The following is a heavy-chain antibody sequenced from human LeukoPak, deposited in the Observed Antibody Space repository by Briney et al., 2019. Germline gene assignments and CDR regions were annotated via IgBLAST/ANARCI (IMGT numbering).Heavy chain of an antibody. V-gene: IGHV3-53*01. D-gene: IGHD3-3*01. CDR1: DFTVSSTY. Sequence: PGGSLRLSCAASDFTVSSTYMSWVRQAPGKGLEWVSVIYSGGSTFYADSVKGRFTISRDNSKNTLYLQMNSLRAEDTAVYYCAKDRRDFGVAHFDYWGQGTLVTVSS. CDR3: AKDRRDFGVAHFDY. CDR2: IYSGGST. J-gene: IGHJ4*02.